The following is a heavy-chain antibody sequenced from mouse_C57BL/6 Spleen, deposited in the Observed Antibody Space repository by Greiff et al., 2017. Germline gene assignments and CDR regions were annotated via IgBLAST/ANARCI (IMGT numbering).Heavy chain of an antibody. D-gene: IGHD1-1*01. V-gene: IGHV1-82*01. CDR2: IYPGDGDT. CDR1: GYAFSSSW. J-gene: IGHJ2*01. Sequence: VQLQQSGPELVKPGASVKISCKASGYAFSSSWMNWVKQRPGKGLGWIGRIYPGDGDTNYNGKFKGKATLTADKSSSTAYMQLSSLTSEDSAVYFCARDYYGSRYFDYWGQGTTLTVSS. CDR3: ARDYYGSRYFDY.